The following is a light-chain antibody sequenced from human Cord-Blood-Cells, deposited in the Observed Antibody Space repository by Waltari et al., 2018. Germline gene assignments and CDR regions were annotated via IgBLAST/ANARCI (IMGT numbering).Light chain of an antibody. CDR3: SSYAGSNNYV. V-gene: IGLV2-8*01. J-gene: IGLJ1*01. Sequence: QSALTQPPSASGSPGQSVTISCTGTSSDVGGYNYVSWYQQHPGKAPKLMIYEVSKRPSGVPDRFSGSKSGNTASLTVCGLQAEDEADYYCSSYAGSNNYVFGTGTKVTVL. CDR1: SSDVGGYNY. CDR2: EVS.